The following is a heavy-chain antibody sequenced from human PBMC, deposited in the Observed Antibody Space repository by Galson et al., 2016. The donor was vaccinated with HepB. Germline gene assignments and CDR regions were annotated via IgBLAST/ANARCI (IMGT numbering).Heavy chain of an antibody. CDR2: ITNETVA. Sequence: SLRLSCAASGFTLSSYDMIWVRQAPGAGLEWVSGITNETVAYYADSVRGRFTISRDNSDNILYLQMSSLRAEDTAIYFCAKRGRGSYVGRAKFNRRIYYYYNSGMDVWGKGTRVTVSS. CDR3: AKRGRGSYVGRAKFNRRIYYYYNSGMDV. D-gene: IGHD2/OR15-2a*01. V-gene: IGHV3-23*05. CDR1: GFTLSSYD. J-gene: IGHJ6*04.